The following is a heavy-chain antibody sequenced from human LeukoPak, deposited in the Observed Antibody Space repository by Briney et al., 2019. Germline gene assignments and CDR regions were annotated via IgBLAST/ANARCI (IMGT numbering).Heavy chain of an antibody. CDR1: GYTFTSYY. D-gene: IGHD3-22*01. CDR3: ARGLTGDNSDGDAFDI. V-gene: IGHV1-46*01. CDR2: INPSGGST. J-gene: IGHJ3*02. Sequence: ASVKLSCKASGYTFTSYYMHWVRQAPGQGLEWMGIINPSGGSTSCAQKFQGRVTMTRDTSTSTVYMELSSLRSEDTAVYYCARGLTGDNSDGDAFDIWGQGTMVTVSS.